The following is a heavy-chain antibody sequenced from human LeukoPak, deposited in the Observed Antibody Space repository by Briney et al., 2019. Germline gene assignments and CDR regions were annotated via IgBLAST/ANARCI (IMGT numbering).Heavy chain of an antibody. CDR1: GYTFTGYY. Sequence: ASVKVSCKASGYTFTGYYMHWVRQAPGQGLEWMGWINPNSGGTNYAQKFQGRVTMTRDTSISTAYMELSRLRSDDTAVYYCASRYYYGSGSYYLARYGMDVWGQGTTVTVSS. V-gene: IGHV1-2*02. D-gene: IGHD3-10*01. CDR3: ASRYYYGSGSYYLARYGMDV. CDR2: INPNSGGT. J-gene: IGHJ6*02.